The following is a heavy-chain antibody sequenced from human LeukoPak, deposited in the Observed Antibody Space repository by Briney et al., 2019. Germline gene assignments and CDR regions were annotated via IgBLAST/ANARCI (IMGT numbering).Heavy chain of an antibody. Sequence: ASVKVSCKASGYTFISYGLSWVRQAPGQGLEWMGWISANNGNTNYAQKLQGRVTMTTDTSTSTAYMELRSLRSDDTAVYYCARGATAMASNDYWGQGTLVTVSS. CDR3: ARGATAMASNDY. D-gene: IGHD5-18*01. CDR1: GYTFISYG. J-gene: IGHJ4*02. CDR2: ISANNGNT. V-gene: IGHV1-18*01.